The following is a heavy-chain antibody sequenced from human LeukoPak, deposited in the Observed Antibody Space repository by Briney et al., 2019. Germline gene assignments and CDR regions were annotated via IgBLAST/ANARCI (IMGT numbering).Heavy chain of an antibody. V-gene: IGHV3-53*01. CDR1: GFNVSSND. CDR2: LYSGGTT. J-gene: IGHJ4*02. Sequence: GGSLRLSCAASGFNVSSNDMSWVRQAPGKGLEWVSVLYSGGTTYYADSVKGRFTIPRDNSRNTLYLQMNSLRAEDTAVYYCARDLLYYVDYWGQGTLVTVSS. D-gene: IGHD2-15*01. CDR3: ARDLLYYVDY.